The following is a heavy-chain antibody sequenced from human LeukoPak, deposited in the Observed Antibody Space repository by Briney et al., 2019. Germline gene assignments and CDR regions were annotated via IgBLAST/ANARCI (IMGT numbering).Heavy chain of an antibody. CDR2: IYYSGST. V-gene: IGHV4-39*07. D-gene: IGHD6-19*01. Sequence: PSETLSLTCTVSGGSISSSSYYWGWIRQPPGTGLEWIGSIYYSGSTYYNPSLKSRVTISVDTSKNQFSLKLSSVTAADTAVYYCARDIPLGAVAGRGADYWGQGTLVTVSS. J-gene: IGHJ4*02. CDR3: ARDIPLGAVAGRGADY. CDR1: GGSISSSSYY.